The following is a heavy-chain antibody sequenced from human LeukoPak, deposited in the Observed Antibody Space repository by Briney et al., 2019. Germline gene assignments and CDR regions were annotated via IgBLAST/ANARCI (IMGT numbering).Heavy chain of an antibody. CDR2: ISSSGGST. CDR3: ANAVVVTEGDADY. D-gene: IGHD2-21*02. V-gene: IGHV3-23*01. J-gene: IGHJ4*02. Sequence: GGSLRLSCAGSGFTFRNYAMSWVRQAPGKGLEGVSVISSSGGSTYYADSVKGRFTISRDNSKNTLYLQMNSLRAEDTAVYYCANAVVVTEGDADYWGQGTLVTVSS. CDR1: GFTFRNYA.